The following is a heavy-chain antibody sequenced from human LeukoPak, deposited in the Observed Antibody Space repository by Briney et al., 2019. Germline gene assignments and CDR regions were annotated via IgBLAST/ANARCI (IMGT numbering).Heavy chain of an antibody. V-gene: IGHV4-39*07. J-gene: IGHJ3*02. D-gene: IGHD3-3*01. CDR2: IYYSGST. CDR3: ARDFSRSYDFWSGYYQYAFDI. Sequence: SETLSLTCTVSGGSISSSSYYWGWIRQPPGTGLEWIGSIYYSGSTYYNPSLKSRVTISVDTSKNQFSLKLSSVTAADTAVYYCARDFSRSYDFWSGYYQYAFDIWGQGTMVTVSS. CDR1: GGSISSSSYY.